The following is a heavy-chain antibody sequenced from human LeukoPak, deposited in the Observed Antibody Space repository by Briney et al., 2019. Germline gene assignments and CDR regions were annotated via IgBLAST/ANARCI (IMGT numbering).Heavy chain of an antibody. Sequence: PGGSLRLSCVASGFTFSSYGMHWVRQAPGKGLEWVSFIRYDGSNKYYADSVKGRLTISRDNSKNTLYLQVNSLRAEDTAVYYCAKGPLGRGWWRPHYYYMDVWGKGTTVTISS. J-gene: IGHJ6*03. D-gene: IGHD2-21*02. CDR3: AKGPLGRGWWRPHYYYMDV. CDR1: GFTFSSYG. CDR2: IRYDGSNK. V-gene: IGHV3-30*02.